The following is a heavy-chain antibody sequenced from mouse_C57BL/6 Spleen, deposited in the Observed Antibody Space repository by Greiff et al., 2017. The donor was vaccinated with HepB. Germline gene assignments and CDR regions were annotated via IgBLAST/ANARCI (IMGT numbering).Heavy chain of an antibody. D-gene: IGHD2-4*01. CDR2: IRSKSNNYAT. J-gene: IGHJ1*03. V-gene: IGHV10-1*01. CDR3: VRQYDYDGYFDV. Sequence: EVQLVESGGGLVQPKGSLKLSCAASGFSFNTYAMNWVRQAPGKGLEWVARIRSKSNNYATYYADSVKDRFTISRDDSESMLYLQMNNLKTEDTAMYYCVRQYDYDGYFDVWGTGTTVTVSS. CDR1: GFSFNTYA.